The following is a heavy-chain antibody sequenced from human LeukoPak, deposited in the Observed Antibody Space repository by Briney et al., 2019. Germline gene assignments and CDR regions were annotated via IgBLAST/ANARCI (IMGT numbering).Heavy chain of an antibody. J-gene: IGHJ4*02. Sequence: PSETLSLTCIVSRGSISSDGYYWSWIRQRPGKGLEWIGYIYYSGSTYYNPSLKSRVTISVDTSKNQFSLKLSSVTAADTAVYYCARGHYSSGYSRFDCWGQGTLVTVSS. CDR2: IYYSGST. V-gene: IGHV4-31*03. D-gene: IGHD3-22*01. CDR1: RGSISSDGYY. CDR3: ARGHYSSGYSRFDC.